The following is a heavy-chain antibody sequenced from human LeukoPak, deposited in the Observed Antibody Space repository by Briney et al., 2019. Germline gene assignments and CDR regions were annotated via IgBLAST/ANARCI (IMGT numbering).Heavy chain of an antibody. CDR2: ISGSDGST. J-gene: IGHJ4*02. CDR1: GFTVSSNY. D-gene: IGHD2/OR15-2a*01. Sequence: PGGSLRLSCAASGFTVSSNYMSWVRQAPGKGLEWVSGISGSDGSTNYADSVKGRFTISRESSKNTLYLQMNSLRAEDTAVYYCAKDSAKKYDDYWGQGTLVTVSS. CDR3: AKDSAKKYDDY. V-gene: IGHV3-23*01.